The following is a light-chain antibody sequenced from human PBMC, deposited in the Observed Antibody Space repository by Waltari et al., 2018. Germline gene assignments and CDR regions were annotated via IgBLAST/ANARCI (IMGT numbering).Light chain of an antibody. Sequence: EIVLTQSPDTLSLSPGERATLSCRASQSLSRRLLPWYQQNPGQAPTLLIYGASTRATGIPDRFSGYGSGTDFTLTISRLEPEDFAVYYCQQYDTSPFTFGPGTRVDIK. CDR3: QQYDTSPFT. V-gene: IGKV3-20*01. J-gene: IGKJ3*01. CDR1: QSLSRRL. CDR2: GAS.